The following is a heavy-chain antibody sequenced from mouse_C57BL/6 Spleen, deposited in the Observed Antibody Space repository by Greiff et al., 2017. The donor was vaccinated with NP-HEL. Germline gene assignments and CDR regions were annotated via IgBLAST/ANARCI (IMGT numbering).Heavy chain of an antibody. CDR3: ARSGYYYGSRGAYYAMDY. Sequence: VQLQQSGAELVKPGASVKMSCKASGYTFTTYPIEWMKQNHGKSLEWIGNFHPYNDDTKYNEKFKGKATLTVEKSSSTVYLKLSRLTSDDSAVYYCARSGYYYGSRGAYYAMDYWGQGTSVTVSS. D-gene: IGHD1-1*01. J-gene: IGHJ4*01. CDR2: FHPYNDDT. CDR1: GYTFTTYP. V-gene: IGHV1-47*01.